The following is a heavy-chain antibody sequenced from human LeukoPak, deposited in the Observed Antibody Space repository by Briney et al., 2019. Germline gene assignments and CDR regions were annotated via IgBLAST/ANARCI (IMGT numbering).Heavy chain of an antibody. V-gene: IGHV3-23*01. CDR3: AKGGKWDVTPFDY. Sequence: PGGSLRLSCAASGFTFTSYSMNWVRQAPGKGLEWVSTISGGGGSTYYADSVKGRFTISRDNSKNTLYLQVNSLRAEDTAVYYCAKGGKWDVTPFDYWGQGILVTVYS. CDR2: ISGGGGST. CDR1: GFTFTSYS. D-gene: IGHD1-26*01. J-gene: IGHJ4*02.